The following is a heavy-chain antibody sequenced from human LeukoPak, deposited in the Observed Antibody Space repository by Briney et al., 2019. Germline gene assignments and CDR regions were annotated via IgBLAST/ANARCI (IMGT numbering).Heavy chain of an antibody. CDR2: ISSSSSTI. CDR3: ARALVDVTPSVVPAAVDAFDI. V-gene: IGHV3-48*01. D-gene: IGHD2-2*01. J-gene: IGHJ3*02. Sequence: GGSLRLSCAASGFTFSSYSMNWVRQAPGKGLEWVSYISSSSSTIYYADSVKGRFTISRDNAKNSLYLQMNSLRAEDTAVYYCARALVDVTPSVVPAAVDAFDIWGQGTMVTVSS. CDR1: GFTFSSYS.